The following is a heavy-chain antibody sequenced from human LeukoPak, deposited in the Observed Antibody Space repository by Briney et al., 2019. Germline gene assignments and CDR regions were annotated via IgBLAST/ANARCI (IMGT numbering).Heavy chain of an antibody. CDR3: ARAFRMYALHNWFDP. Sequence: SETLSLTCTVSGGSISSGSYYWSWIRQPAGKGLEWIGRIYTSGSTNYNPSLKSRATISVDTSKNQFALKLSSVTAADTAVYYCARAFRMYALHNWFDPWGQGTLVTVSS. J-gene: IGHJ5*02. V-gene: IGHV4-61*02. CDR1: GGSISSGSYY. CDR2: IYTSGST. D-gene: IGHD2-8*01.